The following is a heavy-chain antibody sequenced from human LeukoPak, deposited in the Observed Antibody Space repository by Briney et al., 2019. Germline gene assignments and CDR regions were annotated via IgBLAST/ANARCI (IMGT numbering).Heavy chain of an antibody. CDR3: AKDWGSYGDRAASNFDY. D-gene: IGHD4-17*01. CDR1: GFTFSSYG. Sequence: GSLRLSCAASGFTFSSYGMHWVRQAPGKGLEWVAFIRYDGSNKYYADSVKGRFTISRDNSKNTLYLQMNSLRAEDTAVYYCAKDWGSYGDRAASNFDYWGQGTLVTVSS. V-gene: IGHV3-30*02. J-gene: IGHJ4*02. CDR2: IRYDGSNK.